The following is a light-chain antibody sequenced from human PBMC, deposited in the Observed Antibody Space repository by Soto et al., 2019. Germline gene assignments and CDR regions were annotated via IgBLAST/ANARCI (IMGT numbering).Light chain of an antibody. CDR1: QSVTSSY. V-gene: IGKV3-20*01. CDR2: GAS. J-gene: IGKJ4*01. CDR3: HQYVGSPLT. Sequence: EIVVTQSPGTLSLSPGERATLSCRASQSVTSSYLAWYQQKPGQAPRLLIYGASSRATGIPDRFSGSGSGTDFTLTISRLEPEDFAVYYCHQYVGSPLTFGGGTKVEIK.